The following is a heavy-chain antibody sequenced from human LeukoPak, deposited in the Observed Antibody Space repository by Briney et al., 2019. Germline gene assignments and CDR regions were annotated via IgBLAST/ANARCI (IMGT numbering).Heavy chain of an antibody. CDR2: INAGNGNT. D-gene: IGHD4-23*01. J-gene: IGHJ3*02. Sequence: GASVKVSCKASGYTFTGYYMHWVRQAPGQGLEWMGWINAGNGNTKYSQKFQGRVTITRDTSASTAYMELSSLRSEDTAVYYCASASVVTPSHAFDIWGQGTMVTVSS. V-gene: IGHV1-3*01. CDR1: GYTFTGYY. CDR3: ASASVVTPSHAFDI.